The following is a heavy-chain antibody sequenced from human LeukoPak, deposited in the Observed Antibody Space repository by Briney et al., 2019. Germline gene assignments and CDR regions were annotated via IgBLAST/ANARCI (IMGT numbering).Heavy chain of an antibody. V-gene: IGHV4-59*01. CDR2: IYYSGST. Sequence: PSETLSLTCTVSGGSISSYYWSWIWQPPGKGLEWIGYIYYSGSTNYNPSLKSRVTISVDTSKNQFSLKLSSVTAADTAVYYCARSYYYGSGSYGLDYWGQGTLVTVSS. J-gene: IGHJ4*02. D-gene: IGHD3-10*01. CDR3: ARSYYYGSGSYGLDY. CDR1: GGSISSYY.